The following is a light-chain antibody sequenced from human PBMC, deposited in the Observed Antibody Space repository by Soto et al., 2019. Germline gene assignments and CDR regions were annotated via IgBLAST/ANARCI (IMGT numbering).Light chain of an antibody. V-gene: IGKV3-15*01. CDR1: QAISSN. CDR2: GAS. J-gene: IGKJ4*01. CDR3: QQYNNWPLT. Sequence: EIVMTQSPATLSVSRGERATLSCRANQAISSNLAWYQQKLGQAPRLLIYGASTRATGIPDRFSGSGSGTEFTLTISSLQSEDFAVYYCQQYNNWPLTFGGGTKVDIK.